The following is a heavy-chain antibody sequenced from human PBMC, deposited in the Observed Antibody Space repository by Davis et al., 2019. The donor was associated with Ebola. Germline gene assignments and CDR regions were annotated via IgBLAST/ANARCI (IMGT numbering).Heavy chain of an antibody. V-gene: IGHV4-59*01. CDR3: ASTNDYGDY. Sequence: SETLSLTCTVSGGSISNYYLSWIRQPPGKGLEWIGYIYYSGNTNYNPSLESRVTISVDTSKNQFSLNLRSVTAADTAVYYCASTNDYGDYWGQGTLVTVSS. J-gene: IGHJ4*02. CDR2: IYYSGNT. CDR1: GGSISNYY. D-gene: IGHD1-1*01.